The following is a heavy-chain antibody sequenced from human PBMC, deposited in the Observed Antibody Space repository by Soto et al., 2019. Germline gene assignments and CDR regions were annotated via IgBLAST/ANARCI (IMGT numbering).Heavy chain of an antibody. CDR3: AKKSCSSPGCPYGMDV. J-gene: IGHJ6*02. D-gene: IGHD2-2*01. V-gene: IGHV3-23*01. CDR2: ISFTGDSR. CDR1: GFNFNAYV. Sequence: VQLLESGGGLVQPGGSLRLSCAASGFNFNAYVMNWVRQAPGKGLEWVSIISFTGDSRYYADSVKDRFTISRDNSQNTLYLQMNSLRAEDTAVYYCAKKSCSSPGCPYGMDVWGQVTTVTVS.